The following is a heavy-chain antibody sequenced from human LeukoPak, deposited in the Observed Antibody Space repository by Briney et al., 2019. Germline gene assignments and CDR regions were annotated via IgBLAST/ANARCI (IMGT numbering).Heavy chain of an antibody. CDR3: ARGRNIAVAGTRWFDP. CDR1: GYTFTGYY. J-gene: IGHJ5*02. D-gene: IGHD6-19*01. CDR2: INPNSGGT. Sequence: ALVKVSCKASGYTFTGYYMHWVRQAPGQGLEWMGWINPNSGGTNYAQKFQGRVTMTRDTSISTAYMELSRLRSDDTAVYYCARGRNIAVAGTRWFDPWGQGTLVTVSS. V-gene: IGHV1-2*02.